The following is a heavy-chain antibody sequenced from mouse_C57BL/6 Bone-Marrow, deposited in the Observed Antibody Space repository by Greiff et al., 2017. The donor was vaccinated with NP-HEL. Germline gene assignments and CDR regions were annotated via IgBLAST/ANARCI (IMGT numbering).Heavy chain of an antibody. D-gene: IGHD1-1*01. CDR1: GYSFTGYY. CDR2: LNPSTGGT. V-gene: IGHV1-42*01. CDR3: ARFYYYGSKAY. J-gene: IGHJ3*01. Sequence: EVQLQQSGPELVKPGASVKISCKASGYSFTGYYMNWVKQSPEKSLEWIGELNPSTGGTTYNQKFKAKATLTVDKSSSTAYMQLKSLTSEDSAVYYCARFYYYGSKAYWGQGTLVTVSA.